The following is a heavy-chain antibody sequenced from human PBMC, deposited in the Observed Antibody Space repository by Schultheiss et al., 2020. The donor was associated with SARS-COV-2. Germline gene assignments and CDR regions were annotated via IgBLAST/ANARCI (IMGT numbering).Heavy chain of an antibody. CDR3: AKSRIMATYYYYGMDV. V-gene: IGHV3-23*01. D-gene: IGHD2-8*01. J-gene: IGHJ6*02. Sequence: GGSLRLSCAASGFTFNTYAMSWVRQAPGKGLEWVSSFGGPGAGAHYADSVKGRFTVSKDNSKNALLLQMNSLRAEDTAIYYCAKSRIMATYYYYGMDVWGQGTTVTVSS. CDR2: FGGPGAGA. CDR1: GFTFNTYA.